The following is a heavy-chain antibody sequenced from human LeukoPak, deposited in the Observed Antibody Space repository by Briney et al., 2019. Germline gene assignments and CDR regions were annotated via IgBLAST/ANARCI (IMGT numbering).Heavy chain of an antibody. V-gene: IGHV3-30-3*01. CDR1: GFTFSSYA. CDR2: ISYDGSNK. CDR3: ARDILDIVVVPAAVFVY. D-gene: IGHD2-2*03. J-gene: IGHJ4*02. Sequence: GRSLRLSCAASGFTFSSYAMHWVRQAPGKGLEWVAVISYDGSNKYYADSVKGRFTISRDNSKNTLYLQMNSLRAEDTAVYYCARDILDIVVVPAAVFVYWGQGTLVTVSS.